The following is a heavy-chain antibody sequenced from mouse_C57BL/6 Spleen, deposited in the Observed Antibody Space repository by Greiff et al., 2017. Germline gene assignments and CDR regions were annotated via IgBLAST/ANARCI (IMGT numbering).Heavy chain of an antibody. Sequence: VQLQQPGAELVKPGASVKMSCKASGYTFTSYWITWVKQRPGQGLEWIGDIYPGSGSTNYNEKFKSKATLTVDTSSSTAYMQLSSLTSEDSAVDYWARRGLRRDYFDYWGQGTTRTVSS. D-gene: IGHD2-4*01. CDR2: IYPGSGST. J-gene: IGHJ2*01. CDR1: GYTFTSYW. V-gene: IGHV1-55*01. CDR3: ARRGLRRDYFDY.